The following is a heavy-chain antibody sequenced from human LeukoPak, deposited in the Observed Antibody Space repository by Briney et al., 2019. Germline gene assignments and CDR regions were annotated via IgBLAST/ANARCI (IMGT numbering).Heavy chain of an antibody. CDR3: TREAPIRDPLRLHFDY. CDR1: GFTFGDYA. D-gene: IGHD5-12*01. J-gene: IGHJ4*02. V-gene: IGHV3-49*03. CDR2: IRSKAYGGTT. Sequence: GGSLRLSCTASGFTFGDYAMSWFRQAPGKGLEWVGFIRSKAYGGTTEYAASVKGRFTISRDDSKSIAYLQMNSLKTEDTAVYYCTREAPIRDPLRLHFDYWGQGTLVTVSS.